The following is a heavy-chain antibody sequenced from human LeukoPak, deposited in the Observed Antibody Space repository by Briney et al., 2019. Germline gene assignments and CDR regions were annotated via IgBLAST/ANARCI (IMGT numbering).Heavy chain of an antibody. CDR1: GYTFTSYG. Sequence: RASVKVSCKASGYTFTSYGISWVRQAPGQGLEWMGWISAYNGNTNYAQKLQGRVTMTTDTSTSTAYMELRSLRSDDTAVYYCASSPSYYYGSGSARGYFDYWGQGTLVTVSS. CDR2: ISAYNGNT. V-gene: IGHV1-18*01. CDR3: ASSPSYYYGSGSARGYFDY. D-gene: IGHD3-10*01. J-gene: IGHJ4*02.